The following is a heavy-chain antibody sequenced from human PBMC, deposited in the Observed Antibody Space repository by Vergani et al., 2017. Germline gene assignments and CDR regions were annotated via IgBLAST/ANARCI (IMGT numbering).Heavy chain of an antibody. D-gene: IGHD6-19*01. J-gene: IGHJ2*01. CDR2: IDYSGST. V-gene: IGHV4-61*10. Sequence: QVQLQESGPGLVKPSETLSLTCTVSGGSVSSGSYYWSWIRQPAGKGLEWIGYIDYSGSTYYTPSLKSRVTISVDTSKNQFSLKLSSVTAADTAVYYCARDHAAVAGTRYFDLWGRGTLVTVSS. CDR1: GGSVSSGSYY. CDR3: ARDHAAVAGTRYFDL.